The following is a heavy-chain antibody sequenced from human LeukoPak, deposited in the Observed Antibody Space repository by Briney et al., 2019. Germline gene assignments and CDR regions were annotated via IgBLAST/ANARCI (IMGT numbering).Heavy chain of an antibody. J-gene: IGHJ4*02. CDR3: ARGGWSLDY. V-gene: IGHV4-59*01. Sequence: SETLSLTCTVSGGSISNNYWSWIRQPPGKGLEWIGYIYYIGSTDYNPSLKSRVTISVDTSENQFSLKLSSVTAADTAVYYCARGGWSLDYWGQGTLVTVSS. D-gene: IGHD6-19*01. CDR2: IYYIGST. CDR1: GGSISNNY.